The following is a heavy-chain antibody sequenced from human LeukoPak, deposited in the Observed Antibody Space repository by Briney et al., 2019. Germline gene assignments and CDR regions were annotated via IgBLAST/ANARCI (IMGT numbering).Heavy chain of an antibody. D-gene: IGHD6-13*01. V-gene: IGHV3-21*01. CDR3: ARETYSSSWSYYFDY. CDR2: ISSSSSYI. J-gene: IGHJ4*02. CDR1: GFTFSSYS. Sequence: GGSLRLSCAASGFTFSSYSMNWVRQAPGKGPEWVSSISSSSSYIYYADSVKGRFTISRDNAKNSLYLQMNSLRAEDTAVYYCARETYSSSWSYYFDYWGQGTLVTVSS.